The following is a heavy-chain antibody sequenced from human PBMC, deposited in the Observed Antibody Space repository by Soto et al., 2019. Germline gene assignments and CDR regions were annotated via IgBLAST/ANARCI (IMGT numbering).Heavy chain of an antibody. CDR1: GYTFTSYG. CDR3: AVGVPQLLYHWYFDL. CDR2: ISAYNGNT. J-gene: IGHJ2*01. D-gene: IGHD2-2*02. Sequence: QVQLVQSGAEVKKPGASVKVSCKASGYTFTSYGISWVRQAPGQGLEWMGWISAYNGNTNYAQKLQGRVTMTTDTSTSTGYMELRRLRSDGTAVYYCAVGVPQLLYHWYFDLWGRGTLVTVSS. V-gene: IGHV1-18*01.